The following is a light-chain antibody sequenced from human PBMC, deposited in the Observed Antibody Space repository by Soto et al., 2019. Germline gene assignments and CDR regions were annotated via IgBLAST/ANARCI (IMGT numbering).Light chain of an antibody. CDR1: QSXSNY. CDR3: QQRANWPLT. CDR2: DAS. Sequence: EIVXTXSPXXXXXXXGXXXTLSCRASQSXSNYLIWYQQKPGQAPRLLIYDASSRATGIPARFSGSGSGTDFTLTISSLEPEDFAVYYCQQRANWPLTFGGGTNVEI. J-gene: IGKJ4*01. V-gene: IGKV3-11*01.